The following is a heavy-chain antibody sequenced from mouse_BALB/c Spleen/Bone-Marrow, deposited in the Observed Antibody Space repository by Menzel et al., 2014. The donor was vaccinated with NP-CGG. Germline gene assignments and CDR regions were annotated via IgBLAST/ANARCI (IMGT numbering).Heavy chain of an antibody. Sequence: VQVVESGAELVRPGTSVKVSCKASGYAFTNYLIEWVKQRPGQGLEWIGVINPGSGGTNYNEKFKGKATLTADNSSNTAYMHLSSLTSDDSAVYFCARGGHGSYWGQGTTLTVSS. J-gene: IGHJ2*01. CDR2: INPGSGGT. CDR3: ARGGHGSY. CDR1: GYAFTNYL. V-gene: IGHV1-54*03. D-gene: IGHD2-2*01.